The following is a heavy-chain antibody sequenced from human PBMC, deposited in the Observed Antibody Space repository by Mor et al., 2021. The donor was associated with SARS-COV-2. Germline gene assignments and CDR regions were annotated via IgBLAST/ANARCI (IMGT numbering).Heavy chain of an antibody. J-gene: IGHJ4*02. Sequence: LKSRVTISVDTYKNQFSLKLSSVTAADTAVYYCARDQGGYSSGWYDYDYWGQGTLVTVSS. V-gene: IGHV4-30-2*04. CDR3: ARDQGGYSSGWYDYDY. D-gene: IGHD6-19*01.